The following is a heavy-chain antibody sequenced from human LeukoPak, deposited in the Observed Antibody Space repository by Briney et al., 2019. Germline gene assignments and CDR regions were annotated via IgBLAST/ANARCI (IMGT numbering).Heavy chain of an antibody. CDR3: ARGGLYCSSTSCSNYYYYYMDV. CDR1: GFTFGSYS. Sequence: GGSLRLSCAASGFTFGSYSMNWVRQAPGKGLEWVSSISSSSSYIYYADSVKGRFTISRDNAKNSLYLQMNSLRAEDTAVYYCARGGLYCSSTSCSNYYYYYMDVWGKGTTVTVSS. D-gene: IGHD2-2*01. V-gene: IGHV3-21*01. CDR2: ISSSSSYI. J-gene: IGHJ6*03.